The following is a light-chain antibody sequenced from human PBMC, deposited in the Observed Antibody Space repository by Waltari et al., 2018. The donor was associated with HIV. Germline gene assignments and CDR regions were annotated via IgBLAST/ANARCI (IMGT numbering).Light chain of an antibody. CDR3: CSHAGTTTLV. Sequence: QSALTQPASVSGSPGQSITISCTGTSSDVGGYNYVSWYQQHPVKAPKLMIYEINKRPSGVSKRFSGSKSGNTASLTISGVQAEDEADYYCCSHAGTTTLVFGGGTKLTVL. CDR1: SSDVGGYNY. CDR2: EIN. V-gene: IGLV2-23*02. J-gene: IGLJ2*01.